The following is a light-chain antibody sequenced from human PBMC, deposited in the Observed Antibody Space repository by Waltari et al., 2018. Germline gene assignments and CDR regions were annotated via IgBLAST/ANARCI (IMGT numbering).Light chain of an antibody. Sequence: EIVMTHSPVTMSVSPGEGVTLSGTASESVGTDVAWYRHKPGQPPRLLIYYANARATGVPARISGSGSGTDFTLTISSLEPEDFAFYYCQQSRQWPRRTFGQGTKLEI. CDR1: ESVGTD. J-gene: IGKJ2*01. CDR2: YAN. CDR3: QQSRQWPRRT. V-gene: IGKV3D-15*01.